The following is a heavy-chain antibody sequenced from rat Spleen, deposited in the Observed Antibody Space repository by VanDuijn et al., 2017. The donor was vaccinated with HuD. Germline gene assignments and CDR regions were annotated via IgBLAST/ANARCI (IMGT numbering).Heavy chain of an antibody. CDR3: TKDQTYYGLFDC. CDR1: GFTLSDYV. V-gene: IGHV5-19*01. Sequence: EVQLVESGGGLVQPGRSLKLSCAASGFTLSDYVMHWIRQAPTKGLEWVTSISPSGATTNYRDSVKGRFTISRDNARGTLFLQMDSLRSEDTATYYCTKDQTYYGLFDCWGQGVMVTVSS. CDR2: ISPSGATT. D-gene: IGHD1-9*01. J-gene: IGHJ2*01.